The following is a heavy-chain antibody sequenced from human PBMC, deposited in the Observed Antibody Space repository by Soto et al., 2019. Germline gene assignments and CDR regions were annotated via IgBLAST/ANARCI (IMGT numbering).Heavy chain of an antibody. CDR2: IYYSGNT. D-gene: IGHD2-21*01. Sequence: ETLSLTCSVSGGSISSSGYYWGWIRQPPGKGLEWIANIYYSGNTYHNPSLKSRVTISVDTSENQFSLKLSSVTAADTAVYYCARSGVIFYGMDAWGQGTTVTVSS. CDR1: GGSISSSGYY. V-gene: IGHV4-39*01. CDR3: ARSGVIFYGMDA. J-gene: IGHJ6*02.